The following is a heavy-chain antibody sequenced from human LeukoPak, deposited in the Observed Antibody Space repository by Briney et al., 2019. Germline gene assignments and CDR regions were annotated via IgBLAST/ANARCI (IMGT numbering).Heavy chain of an antibody. CDR2: ISSDGRNT. J-gene: IGHJ6*03. CDR3: AREWPLPGAYYMDV. CDR1: GFTFSTYW. D-gene: IGHD7-27*01. Sequence: PGGSLRLSCAASGFTFSTYWMHWVRQAPGKGLVWVSRISSDGRNTIYADSVKGRFTISRDSANNTLFLQMNSLRGDDTAVYYCAREWPLPGAYYMDVWGKGTTVTVSS. V-gene: IGHV3-74*01.